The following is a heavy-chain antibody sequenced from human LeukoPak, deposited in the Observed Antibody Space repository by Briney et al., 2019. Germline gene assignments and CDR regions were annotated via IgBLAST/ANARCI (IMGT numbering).Heavy chain of an antibody. D-gene: IGHD3-3*01. CDR2: INHSGST. V-gene: IGHV4-34*01. J-gene: IGHJ5*02. Sequence: PSETLSLTCAVYGGSFSGYYWSGIRQPPGKGLEWIGEINHSGSTNYNPSLKSRVTISVDTSKNQFSLKLSSVTAADTAVYYCARGNPVTIFGVVIIPSWLHPWGQGTLVTVSS. CDR1: GGSFSGYY. CDR3: ARGNPVTIFGVVIIPSWLHP.